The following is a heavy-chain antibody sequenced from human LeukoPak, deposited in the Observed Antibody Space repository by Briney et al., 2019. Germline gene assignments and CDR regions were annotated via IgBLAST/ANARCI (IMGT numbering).Heavy chain of an antibody. CDR3: ARGRQGDYEY. V-gene: IGHV3-64*01. J-gene: IGHJ4*02. D-gene: IGHD1-26*01. CDR1: GFIFNGYS. Sequence: PGGSLRLSCVASGFIFNGYSMHWVRQAPGRGPESVSAISGDGGSTYYASSVKGRFTISRDNPRKTLYLQMGCLRPEDMAVYYCARGRQGDYEYWGQGTLVTVSS. CDR2: ISGDGGST.